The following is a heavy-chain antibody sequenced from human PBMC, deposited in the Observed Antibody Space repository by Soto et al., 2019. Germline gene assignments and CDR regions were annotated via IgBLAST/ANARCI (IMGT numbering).Heavy chain of an antibody. Sequence: GASVKVSCKAPGYTFTSYGISWVRQAPGQGLEWMGWISAYNGNTNYAQKLQGRVTMTTDTSTSTAYMELRSLRSDDTAVYYCARDNPFYCSSTSCPDYYYYGMDVWGQGTTVTVSS. V-gene: IGHV1-18*01. CDR1: GYTFTSYG. J-gene: IGHJ6*02. CDR3: ARDNPFYCSSTSCPDYYYYGMDV. CDR2: ISAYNGNT. D-gene: IGHD2-2*01.